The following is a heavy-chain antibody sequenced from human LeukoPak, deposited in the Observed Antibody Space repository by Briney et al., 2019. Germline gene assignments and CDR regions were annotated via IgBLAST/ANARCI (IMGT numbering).Heavy chain of an antibody. CDR2: IYSGGST. D-gene: IGHD1-26*01. CDR1: GFTFSNYD. J-gene: IGHJ4*02. V-gene: IGHV3-53*01. CDR3: ATSKYSGSY. Sequence: GGSLRLSCAASGFTFSNYDMNWVRQAPGKGLEWVSVIYSGGSTYYADSVKGRFTISRDNSKNTLNLQMNSLRAEDTAVYYCATSKYSGSYWGQGTLVTVSS.